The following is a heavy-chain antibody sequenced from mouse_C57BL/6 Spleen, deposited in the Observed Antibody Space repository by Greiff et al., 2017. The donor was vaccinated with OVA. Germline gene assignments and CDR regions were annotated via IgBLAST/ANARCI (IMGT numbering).Heavy chain of an antibody. CDR2: IRNKANGYTT. Sequence: EVKLVESGGGLVQPGGSLSLSCAASGFTFTDYYMSWVRQPPGKALEWLGFIRNKANGYTTEYSASVKGRFTISRDNSQSILYHQMNALRAEDSATYYCARSPITTVGYFDDWGQGTTLTVSS. CDR3: ARSPITTVGYFDD. CDR1: GFTFTDYY. V-gene: IGHV7-3*01. D-gene: IGHD1-1*01. J-gene: IGHJ2*01.